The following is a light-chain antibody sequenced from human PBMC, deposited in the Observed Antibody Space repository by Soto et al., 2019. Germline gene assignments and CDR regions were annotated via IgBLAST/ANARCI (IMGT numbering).Light chain of an antibody. Sequence: DIVMTQSPLSLPVTPGEPASISSRSSQSLLHSNGYNYLDWYLQKPGQSPQLLVYLGSNRASGVPERFSGSGSGTYFTLKISRVAAEDVGVDYFMQALQTPLTFGPGTKVDIK. CDR3: MQALQTPLT. CDR1: QSLLHSNGYNY. CDR2: LGS. J-gene: IGKJ3*01. V-gene: IGKV2-28*01.